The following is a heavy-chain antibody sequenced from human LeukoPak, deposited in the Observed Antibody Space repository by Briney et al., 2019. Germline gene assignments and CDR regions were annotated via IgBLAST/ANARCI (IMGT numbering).Heavy chain of an antibody. D-gene: IGHD3-22*01. CDR2: ISYDGSNK. J-gene: IGHJ4*02. V-gene: IGHV3-30*18. CDR3: AKDHYYDSSGYYYVDY. Sequence: GGSLRLSCAASGFTFSSYGMHWVRQAPGKGLEWVAVISYDGSNKYYADSVKGRFTISRDNSKNTLYLQMNSLGAEDTAVYYCAKDHYYDSSGYYYVDYWGQGTLVTVSS. CDR1: GFTFSSYG.